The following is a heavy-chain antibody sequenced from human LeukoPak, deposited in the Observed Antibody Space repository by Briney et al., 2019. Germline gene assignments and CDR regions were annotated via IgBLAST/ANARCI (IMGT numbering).Heavy chain of an antibody. CDR2: INPSDGST. J-gene: IGHJ4*02. CDR1: GYSFTSYY. Sequence: GASVKVSCKASGYSFTSYYMHWVRQAPGQGPEWMGTINPSDGSTIYAQKFQGRITMTRDTSTSTLYMEVNSLRSDDAAVYYCALGYVYGRYYCRYWGQGTLVTVSS. D-gene: IGHD5-18*01. CDR3: ALGYVYGRYYCRY. V-gene: IGHV1-46*01.